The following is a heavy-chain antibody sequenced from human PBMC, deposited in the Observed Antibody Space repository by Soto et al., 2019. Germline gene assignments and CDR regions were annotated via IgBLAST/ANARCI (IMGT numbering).Heavy chain of an antibody. CDR3: AKGPGDIVYGMDV. CDR2: ISYDGSNK. Sequence: QVQLVESGGGVVQPGRSLRLSFAASGFTFSSYGMHCVRQAPGKGLEWVAVISYDGSNKYYADSVKGRFTISRDNSKNTLYLQMNSLRAEDTAVYYCAKGPGDIVYGMDVWGQGTTVTVSS. CDR1: GFTFSSYG. V-gene: IGHV3-30*18. J-gene: IGHJ6*02. D-gene: IGHD2-15*01.